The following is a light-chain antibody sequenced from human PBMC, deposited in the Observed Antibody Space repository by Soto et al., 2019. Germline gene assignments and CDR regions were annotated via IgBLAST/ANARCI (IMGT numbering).Light chain of an antibody. CDR3: QQLNSYLIT. Sequence: IHVTQSPSFLSASEGDRVTITCLASQGISSYLAWYQQKPGKAPKLLIYAASTLQSGVPSRFSGSGSGTEFTLTISSLQPEDFATYYCQQLNSYLITFGQGTRLEIK. V-gene: IGKV1-9*01. J-gene: IGKJ5*01. CDR2: AAS. CDR1: QGISSY.